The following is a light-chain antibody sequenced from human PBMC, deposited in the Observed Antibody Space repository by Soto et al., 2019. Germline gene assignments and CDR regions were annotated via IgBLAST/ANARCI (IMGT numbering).Light chain of an antibody. V-gene: IGKV2-30*01. Sequence: DVVMTQSPLSLSVTLGQPASISCRSSQPLIFSDGKTYFNWFLQRPGQPPRRLIYKVSDRDSGVPDRFSGSGSDTDFTLKIRRVEAEDVGIYYCLQSTHWPWTFGQGTKVEIK. CDR3: LQSTHWPWT. CDR1: QPLIFSDGKTY. CDR2: KVS. J-gene: IGKJ1*01.